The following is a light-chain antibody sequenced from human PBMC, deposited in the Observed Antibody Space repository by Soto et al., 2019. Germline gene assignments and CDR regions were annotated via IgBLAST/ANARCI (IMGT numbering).Light chain of an antibody. CDR3: QQYGSSGT. V-gene: IGKV3-20*01. Sequence: EIGLTQSPGTLSLSPGERATLSCRASQSVSNNYLAWYQQKPGQAPRLLTYSASNRATGSPDRFSGSGSGTDFTLTISRLEPEDFAVYYCQQYGSSGTFGQGTKVDIK. CDR1: QSVSNNY. J-gene: IGKJ1*01. CDR2: SAS.